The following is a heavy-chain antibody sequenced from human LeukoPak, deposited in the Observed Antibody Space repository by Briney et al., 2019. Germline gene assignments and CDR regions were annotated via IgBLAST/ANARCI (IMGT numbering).Heavy chain of an antibody. CDR1: GGIFNNYI. CDR2: IIPIFSTT. D-gene: IGHD3-10*01. Sequence: ASVKVSCKASGGIFNNYILNWVRQAPRQGLECLGGIIPIFSTTNYAQNFQGRVTITADESTSTAYMELSSLRSEDTAVYYCARGTGSPHYGSGSYYNVYYYYMDVWGKGTTVTISS. V-gene: IGHV1-69*13. CDR3: ARGTGSPHYGSGSYYNVYYYYMDV. J-gene: IGHJ6*03.